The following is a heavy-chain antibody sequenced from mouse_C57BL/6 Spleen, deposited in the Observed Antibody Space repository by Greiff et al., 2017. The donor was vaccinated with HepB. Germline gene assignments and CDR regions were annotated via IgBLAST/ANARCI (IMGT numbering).Heavy chain of an antibody. J-gene: IGHJ2*01. Sequence: EVQLQESGPGLVKPSQSLSLTCSVTGYSITSGYYWNWIRQFPGNKLEWMGYISYDGSNNYNPSLKNRISITRDTSKNQFFLKLNSVTTEDTATYYCARGRGSKGYFDYWGQGTTLTVSS. D-gene: IGHD1-3*01. CDR1: GYSITSGYY. CDR3: ARGRGSKGYFDY. V-gene: IGHV3-6*01. CDR2: ISYDGSN.